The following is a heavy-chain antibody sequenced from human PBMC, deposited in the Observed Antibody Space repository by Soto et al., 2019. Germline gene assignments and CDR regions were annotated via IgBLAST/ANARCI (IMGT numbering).Heavy chain of an antibody. Sequence: SSETLSLTCTVYGDSVTDYFWSWMRQPPGKGLEWIGHMYHGGRTNYSPSLKSRVTMSLDSSRNQFSLNLSSVTAADTAVYFCARDPGYCTNGVCPIFDFWGQGILVTVSS. J-gene: IGHJ4*02. V-gene: IGHV4-59*02. CDR1: GDSVTDYF. CDR3: ARDPGYCTNGVCPIFDF. D-gene: IGHD2-8*01. CDR2: MYHGGRT.